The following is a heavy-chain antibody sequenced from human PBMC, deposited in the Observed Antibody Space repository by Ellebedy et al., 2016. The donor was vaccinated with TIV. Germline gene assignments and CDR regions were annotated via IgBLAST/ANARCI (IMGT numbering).Heavy chain of an antibody. CDR3: ARDLDKSSGWYGGAAY. Sequence: LSLTCAASGFTFNSYAMHWFRQAPGKGLEWVAVISYDGSSKYYADSVKGRFTISRDNSMTTLYLEMNSLRAEDTAVYYCARDLDKSSGWYGGAAYWGQGTLVTVSS. CDR2: ISYDGSSK. V-gene: IGHV3-30-3*01. D-gene: IGHD6-19*01. CDR1: GFTFNSYA. J-gene: IGHJ4*02.